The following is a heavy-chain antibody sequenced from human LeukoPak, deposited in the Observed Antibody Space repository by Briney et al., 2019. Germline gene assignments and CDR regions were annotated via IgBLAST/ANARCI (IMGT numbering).Heavy chain of an antibody. CDR2: IHHSGRS. J-gene: IGHJ4*02. CDR1: ADSLSSGGHS. Sequence: TSSETLSLTCTVSADSLSSGGHSWAWIRQFPGKGLESIGFIHHSGRSRHNPSLKDRVAISVDTSRKQFALKLSSVTAADTAMYYCARGGNRFGGFYFDYWGQGIQVIVSS. CDR3: ARGGNRFGGFYFDY. D-gene: IGHD3-10*01. V-gene: IGHV4-31*03.